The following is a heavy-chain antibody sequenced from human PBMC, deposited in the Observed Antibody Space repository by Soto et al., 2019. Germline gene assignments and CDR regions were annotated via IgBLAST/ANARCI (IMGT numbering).Heavy chain of an antibody. Sequence: GSLRLSCAASGFTFSSYAMSWVRQAPGKGLEWVSAISGSGGSTYYADSVKGRFTISRDNSKNTLYLQMNSLRAEDTAVYYCAKSSYTYYYDSSGYPVPDYWGQGTLVTVSS. D-gene: IGHD3-22*01. CDR3: AKSSYTYYYDSSGYPVPDY. V-gene: IGHV3-23*01. J-gene: IGHJ4*02. CDR1: GFTFSSYA. CDR2: ISGSGGST.